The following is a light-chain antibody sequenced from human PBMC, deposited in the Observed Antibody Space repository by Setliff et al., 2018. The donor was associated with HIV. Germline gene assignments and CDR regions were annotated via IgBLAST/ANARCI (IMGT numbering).Light chain of an antibody. CDR2: DVT. CDR3: SSWTGSSTLM. V-gene: IGLV2-14*03. CDR1: SSDVGGYDY. Sequence: QSALAQPASMSESPGQSITISCTGTSSDVGGYDYVSWYHQQSGKAPKLIIYDVTNRPSGVSDRFSASKSGNTASLTISGLQADDEADYYCSSWTGSSTLMFGTGTKVTVL. J-gene: IGLJ1*01.